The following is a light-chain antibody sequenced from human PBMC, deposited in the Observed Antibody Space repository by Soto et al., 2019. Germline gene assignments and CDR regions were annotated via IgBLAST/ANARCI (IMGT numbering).Light chain of an antibody. CDR1: QSILYSSNNKNY. V-gene: IGKV4-1*01. CDR2: WAP. Sequence: DIVMTQSPDSLAVSLGERATINCKSSQSILYSSNNKNYLAWYQQKPGQPPKLLIYWAPTRESGVPDRFSGSGSGTDFTLTISSLQAEDVAVYYCQQYYSTPTWTFGQGTKVDIK. J-gene: IGKJ1*01. CDR3: QQYYSTPTWT.